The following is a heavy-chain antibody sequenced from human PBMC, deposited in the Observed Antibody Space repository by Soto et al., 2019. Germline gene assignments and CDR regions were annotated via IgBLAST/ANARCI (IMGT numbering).Heavy chain of an antibody. CDR1: GFTLSGYW. CDR3: ARELGAGLGEGY. Sequence: GGSLRLSCGASGFTLSGYWMTWVRQAPGKGLEWVANINQDGSEKYYVDSVKGRFTISRDNAQNSLYLQMDSLRVEDTAVYYCARELGAGLGEGYWGQGTLVTVSS. D-gene: IGHD3-16*01. V-gene: IGHV3-7*01. J-gene: IGHJ4*02. CDR2: INQDGSEK.